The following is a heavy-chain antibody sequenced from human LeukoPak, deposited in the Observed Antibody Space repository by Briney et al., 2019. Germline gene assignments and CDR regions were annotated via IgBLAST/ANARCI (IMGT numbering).Heavy chain of an antibody. J-gene: IGHJ4*02. D-gene: IGHD5-18*01. CDR3: ARGSGGYRYGYQYFDY. CDR2: IYPGDFHT. Sequence: GESLKISCKGSGYSFTSYWIGWVRQMPGKGLEWMGIIYPGDFHTKYSPSFQGQVTISADKSISTVYLQRTSLKASDTTMYYCARGSGGYRYGYQYFDYWGQGTLVTVSS. V-gene: IGHV5-51*01. CDR1: GYSFTSYW.